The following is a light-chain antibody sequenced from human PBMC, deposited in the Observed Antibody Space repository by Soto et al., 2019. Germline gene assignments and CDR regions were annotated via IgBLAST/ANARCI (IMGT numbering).Light chain of an antibody. Sequence: EIILTQSPATLSLSPGERATLSCGASQSVSSSYVAWYQHRPGLAPRLLIHDASSRATGIPDRFSGTKSGTDFTLTIRSLEPEDFAVYYCQQYDTSPRTFGQGTKVDIK. CDR2: DAS. J-gene: IGKJ1*01. CDR3: QQYDTSPRT. CDR1: QSVSSSY. V-gene: IGKV3D-20*01.